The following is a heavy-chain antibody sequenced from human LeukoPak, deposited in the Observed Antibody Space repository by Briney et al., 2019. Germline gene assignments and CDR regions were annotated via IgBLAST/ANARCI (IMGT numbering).Heavy chain of an antibody. J-gene: IGHJ3*01. CDR2: IWYDGSQE. D-gene: IGHD4-17*01. CDR1: GFTYSNHG. CDR3: ARDPNGDYIGAFEF. Sequence: GGSLRLSCVASGFTYSNHGMHWVRQAPGRGLEWVAVIWYDGSQEYYADSVKGRFTISRDNSKNTLYLQMNSLRAEDTAQYFCARDPNGDYIGAFEFWGRGTVVTVSS. V-gene: IGHV3-33*01.